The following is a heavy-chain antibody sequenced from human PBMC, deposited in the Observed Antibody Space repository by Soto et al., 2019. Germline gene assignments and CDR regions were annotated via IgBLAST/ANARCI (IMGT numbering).Heavy chain of an antibody. CDR1: GFSVSDNY. D-gene: IGHD6-6*01. J-gene: IGHJ3*02. Sequence: GSLRLSCAVSGFSVSDNYMSWVRQAPGKGLEWVSVIYRGDATYYADSVKGRFTISRDNSKNTVYLQMNNLRAEDTAVYYCARDRSDSSRADSFDIWGPGAMVTVSS. CDR2: IYRGDAT. CDR3: ARDRSDSSRADSFDI. V-gene: IGHV3-53*01.